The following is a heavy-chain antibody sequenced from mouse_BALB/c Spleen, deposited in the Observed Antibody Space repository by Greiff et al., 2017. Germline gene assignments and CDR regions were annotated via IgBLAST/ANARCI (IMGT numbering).Heavy chain of an antibody. CDR1: GYSFTSYY. D-gene: IGHD1-2*01. Sequence: VQLQQSGPELMKPGASVKISCKASGYSFTSYYMHWVKQSHGKSLEWIGYIDPFNGGTSYNQKFKGKATLTVDKSSSTAYMHLSSLTSEDSAVYYCARLTTATLYYFDYWGQGTTLTVSS. CDR2: IDPFNGGT. CDR3: ARLTTATLYYFDY. J-gene: IGHJ2*01. V-gene: IGHV1S135*01.